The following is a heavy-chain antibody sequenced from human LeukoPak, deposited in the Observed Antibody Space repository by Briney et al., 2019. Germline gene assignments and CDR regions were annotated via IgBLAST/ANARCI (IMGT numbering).Heavy chain of an antibody. CDR3: AKGNRWFGQNYNWFDP. Sequence: GGSLRLSCAASGFTFSSYAMSWVRQAPGKGLEWVSAISGSGGSTYYADSVKGRFTISRDNSKNTLYLQMNSLRAEDTAVYYCAKGNRWFGQNYNWFDPWGQGTLVTVSS. CDR1: GFTFSSYA. V-gene: IGHV3-23*01. D-gene: IGHD3-10*01. CDR2: ISGSGGST. J-gene: IGHJ5*02.